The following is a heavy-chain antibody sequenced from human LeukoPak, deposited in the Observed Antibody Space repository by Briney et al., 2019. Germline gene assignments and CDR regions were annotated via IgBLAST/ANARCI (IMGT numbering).Heavy chain of an antibody. V-gene: IGHV4-34*01. D-gene: IGHD4-11*01. CDR3: ARGRVSSSTWYSTYYYYFYMDV. CDR1: GGSFSGYY. CDR2: VDHTGST. Sequence: PSETLSLTCAVYGGSFSGYYWSWIRQPPGKGLEWIGCVDHTGSTKFNPSLNGRVSISRDTSKNLFSLRLRSVTAADTAVYFCARGRVSSSTWYSTYYYYFYMDVWGKGTTVTVSS. J-gene: IGHJ6*03.